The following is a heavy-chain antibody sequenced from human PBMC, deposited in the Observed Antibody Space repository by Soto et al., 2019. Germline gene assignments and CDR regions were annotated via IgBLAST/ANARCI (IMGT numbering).Heavy chain of an antibody. Sequence: GGSLRLSCAASAFTFNTYGVSWVRQAPGKGLEWVSTVTITGGSAYYADSVQGRFSISRDRSNYTVSLLLSSLRVDDTAIYYCAKQSSPEGWFDPWGQGTLVTVSS. CDR2: VTITGGSA. V-gene: IGHV3-23*01. D-gene: IGHD6-19*01. CDR1: AFTFNTYG. J-gene: IGHJ5*02. CDR3: AKQSSPEGWFDP.